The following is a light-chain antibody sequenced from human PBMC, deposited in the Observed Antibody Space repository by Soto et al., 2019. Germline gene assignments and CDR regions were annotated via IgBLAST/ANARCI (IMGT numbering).Light chain of an antibody. CDR3: QQFNNYPT. V-gene: IGKV1D-13*01. Sequence: IQMTQSPSSLSASVGARVTITCRASQGISSALAWYQQKPGKAPKLRIYDASSLESGVPSRFSGSGSGTDFTLTISSMQPEDFATYYCQQFNNYPTFGQGTRLEIK. CDR2: DAS. J-gene: IGKJ5*01. CDR1: QGISSA.